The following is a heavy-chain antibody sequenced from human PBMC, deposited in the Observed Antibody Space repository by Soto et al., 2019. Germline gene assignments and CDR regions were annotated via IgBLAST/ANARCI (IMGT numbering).Heavy chain of an antibody. V-gene: IGHV4-38-2*02. Sequence: PSETLSLTCTVSGYSISSCSYRGWIRQPPGKGPEWIASIYHGGTTFYNPSLKSRITISVDTSHNQISLNLRSVTAADTAVYYCAMAHAMVVASSPFDYWGHGCLVIVSS. D-gene: IGHD5-18*01. CDR2: IYHGGTT. CDR3: AMAHAMVVASSPFDY. CDR1: GYSISSCSY. J-gene: IGHJ4*01.